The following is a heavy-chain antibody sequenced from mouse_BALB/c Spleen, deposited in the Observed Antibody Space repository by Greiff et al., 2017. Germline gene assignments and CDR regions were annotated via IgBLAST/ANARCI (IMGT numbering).Heavy chain of an antibody. J-gene: IGHJ3*01. V-gene: IGHV1-54*01. Sequence: VQLLQSGAELVRPGTSVKVSCKASGYAFTNYLIEWVKQSPGQGLEWIGVINPGSGGTNYDEKFKGKATLTADKSSSTDYMQLSSLTSDDSAVYLRARGAFAYWGQGTLVTVSA. CDR1: GYAFTNYL. CDR3: ARGAFAY. CDR2: INPGSGGT.